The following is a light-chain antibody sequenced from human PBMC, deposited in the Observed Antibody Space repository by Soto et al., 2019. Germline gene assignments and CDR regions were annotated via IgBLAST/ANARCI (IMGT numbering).Light chain of an antibody. Sequence: DFVMTQSPDSLAVSLGERATINCRSSQTVLHRPTNNNYLAWFQQKAGQPPRLLIYWASTRESGVPDRFSGSWSGTDFTLTISSLQAEDVAVYYCQQYNTFPWTFGQGTKVEI. J-gene: IGKJ1*01. CDR1: QTVLHRPTNNNY. V-gene: IGKV4-1*01. CDR3: QQYNTFPWT. CDR2: WAS.